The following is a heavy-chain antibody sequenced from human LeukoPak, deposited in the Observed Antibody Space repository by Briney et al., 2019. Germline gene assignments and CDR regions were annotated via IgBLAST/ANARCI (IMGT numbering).Heavy chain of an antibody. CDR1: GGSISSGGYY. V-gene: IGHV4-31*03. J-gene: IGHJ3*02. D-gene: IGHD3-9*01. CDR3: AREVDYDILTGWSADAFDI. CDR2: IYYSGST. Sequence: SETLSLTCTVSGGSISSGGYYWSWIRQHPGKGLEWIGYIYYSGSTYYNPFLKSRVTISVDTSKNQFSLKLSSVTAADTAVYYCAREVDYDILTGWSADAFDIWGQGTMVTVSS.